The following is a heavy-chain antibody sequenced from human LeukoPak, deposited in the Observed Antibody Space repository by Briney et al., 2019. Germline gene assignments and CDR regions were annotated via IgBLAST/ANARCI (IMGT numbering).Heavy chain of an antibody. CDR3: ARGWGYFDWLLAS. V-gene: IGHV3-21*01. CDR2: ISTTNDYI. CDR1: GFTFSNFN. D-gene: IGHD3-9*01. Sequence: GGSLRLSCIASGFTFSNFNMNWVRQAPGKGLEWVSSISTTNDYIYYADSIKGRFSVSRDNAKNSLYLQMNSLRAEDTAVYYCARGWGYFDWLLASWGQGTLVTVSS. J-gene: IGHJ5*02.